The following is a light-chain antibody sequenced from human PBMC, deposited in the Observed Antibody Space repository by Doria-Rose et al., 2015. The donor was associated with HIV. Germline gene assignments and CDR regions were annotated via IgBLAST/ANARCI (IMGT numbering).Light chain of an antibody. J-gene: IGKJ1*01. V-gene: IGKV3-20*01. CDR3: HQYVTSWT. CDR1: QSFSSTY. CDR2: DGS. Sequence: TRSPGTLSLSPGERATLSCRASQSFSSTYLAWYQQKPGQAPSILIYDGSTKATGIPDRISASGSGKDFTLTIIRLEPEDFALYYCHQYVTSWTFGQGTKVEI.